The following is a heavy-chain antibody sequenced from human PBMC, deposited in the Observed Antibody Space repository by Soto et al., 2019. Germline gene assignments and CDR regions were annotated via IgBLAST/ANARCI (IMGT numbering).Heavy chain of an antibody. CDR1: EFTFSDHY. D-gene: IGHD3-22*01. V-gene: IGHV3-72*01. CDR2: TKNKANSYTT. J-gene: IGHJ2*01. Sequence: EVQLVESGGGLVQPGGSLRLSCAASEFTFSDHYMDWVRQAPGKGLEWVGRTKNKANSYTTEYAASVKGRFTISRDDSKNSLYLQMNSLKTEDKAVYYCASSLSGYNYWYFDLWGRGTLVTVSS. CDR3: ASSLSGYNYWYFDL.